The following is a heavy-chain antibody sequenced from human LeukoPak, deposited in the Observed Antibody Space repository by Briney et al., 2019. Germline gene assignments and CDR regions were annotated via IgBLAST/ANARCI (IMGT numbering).Heavy chain of an antibody. CDR3: GQNWNFDS. J-gene: IGHJ5*01. CDR1: GFTFNIYD. Sequence: GGSLRLSCAASGFTFNIYDMGGVRQAPGKGLQWVSTISAGGDGTYYTDSVKGRFTISRDNPKNTVSLQMNRLRAEDTAIYYYGQNWNFDSWGQGTLVTVSS. CDR2: ISAGGDGT. D-gene: IGHD1-1*01. V-gene: IGHV3-23*01.